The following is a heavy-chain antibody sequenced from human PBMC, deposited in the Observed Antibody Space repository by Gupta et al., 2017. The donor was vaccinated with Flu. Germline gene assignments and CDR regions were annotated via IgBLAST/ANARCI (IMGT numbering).Heavy chain of an antibody. CDR2: IYYSGST. D-gene: IGHD1-26*01. J-gene: IGHJ6*02. Sequence: QLQLQESGPGLVKPSETLSLTCTVSGGSISSSSYYWGWIRQPPGKGLEWIGSIYYSGSTYYNPSLKSRVTISVDTSKNQFSLKLSSVTAADTAVYYCAIEGMWVGDYYYGMDVWGQVTTVTVSS. V-gene: IGHV4-39*02. CDR1: GGSISSSSYY. CDR3: AIEGMWVGDYYYGMDV.